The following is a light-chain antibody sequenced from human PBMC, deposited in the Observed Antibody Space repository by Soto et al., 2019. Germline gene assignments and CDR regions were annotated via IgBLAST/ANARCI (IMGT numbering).Light chain of an antibody. CDR3: HQYNSYSPT. CDR2: DAS. Sequence: DIQMTQSPSTLSASVGDRVTITCRASQSVSSCLAWYQQRPGKAPKLLIYDASSLESGVPSRFSGSGSGTEFTLTISSLQPDDFATYYCHQYNSYSPTFGQGTKLEIK. V-gene: IGKV1-5*01. J-gene: IGKJ2*01. CDR1: QSVSSC.